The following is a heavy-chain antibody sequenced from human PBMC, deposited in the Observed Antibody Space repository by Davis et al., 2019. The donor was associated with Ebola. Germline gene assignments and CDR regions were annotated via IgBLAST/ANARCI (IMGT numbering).Heavy chain of an antibody. CDR1: GDSVSSNSVA. V-gene: IGHV6-1*01. CDR2: TYYRSKWCN. J-gene: IGHJ4*02. D-gene: IGHD4-17*01. Sequence: SQTLSLTCAISGDSVSSNSVAWDWTRQSSSRGLEWLGRTYYRSKWCNDYAVSVKSRITINPDTSKNQFSLQLNSVTPEDTAVYYCARDYGGPFDYWGQGTLVTVSS. CDR3: ARDYGGPFDY.